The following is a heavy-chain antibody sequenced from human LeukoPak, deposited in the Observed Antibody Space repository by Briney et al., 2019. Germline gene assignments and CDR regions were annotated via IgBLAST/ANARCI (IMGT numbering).Heavy chain of an antibody. CDR2: FRSKANSYAT. CDR3: TRHGPFDYGDYNWFDP. V-gene: IGHV3-73*01. CDR1: VFTFRGSA. J-gene: IGHJ5*02. Sequence: GGPLRLFCGASVFTFRGSAVHGVRHASGKGLECFPRFRSKANSYATAYAASVKGRFTISRDDSKNTAYLQMNSLKTEDTAVYYCTRHGPFDYGDYNWFDPWGQGTLVTVSS. D-gene: IGHD4-17*01.